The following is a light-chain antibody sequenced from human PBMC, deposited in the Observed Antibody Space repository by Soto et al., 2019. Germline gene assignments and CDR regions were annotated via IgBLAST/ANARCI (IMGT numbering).Light chain of an antibody. V-gene: IGKV3-20*01. CDR2: GAS. J-gene: IGKJ1*01. Sequence: EIVLTQSPGTLSLSPGERATLSCRASQSVSSNNLAWYQQKPGQAPRLLIYGASSRATGIPDRFSGGGSGTDFTLTISGLEPEDFAVYYCQQYDNSSTFGQGTKVEIK. CDR1: QSVSSNN. CDR3: QQYDNSST.